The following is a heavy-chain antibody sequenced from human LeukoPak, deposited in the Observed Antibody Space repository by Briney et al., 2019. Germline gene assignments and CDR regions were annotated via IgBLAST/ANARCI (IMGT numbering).Heavy chain of an antibody. Sequence: SETLSLTCAVYGGSFSGYYWSWIRQPPGKGLEWIGEINHSGSTNYNPSLKSRVTISVDTSKNQFSLKLSSVTAADTAVYYCARDDLEGMDVWGQGTTVTVSS. D-gene: IGHD1-1*01. J-gene: IGHJ6*02. CDR1: GGSFSGYY. CDR3: ARDDLEGMDV. V-gene: IGHV4-34*01. CDR2: INHSGST.